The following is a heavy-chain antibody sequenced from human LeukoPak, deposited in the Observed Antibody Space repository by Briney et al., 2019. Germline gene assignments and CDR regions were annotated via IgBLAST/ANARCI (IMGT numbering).Heavy chain of an antibody. CDR2: ITSSRSYT. Sequence: GGSLRLSCAASGVSFSDYYMSWVRQAPGKGLEWVSYITSSRSYTNYADSVKGRFTISRDNAKNSLYLQMNSLRAEDTAVYYCARAPSAVAGMLDYWGQGTLVTVSS. D-gene: IGHD6-19*01. CDR1: GVSFSDYY. V-gene: IGHV3-11*06. J-gene: IGHJ4*02. CDR3: ARAPSAVAGMLDY.